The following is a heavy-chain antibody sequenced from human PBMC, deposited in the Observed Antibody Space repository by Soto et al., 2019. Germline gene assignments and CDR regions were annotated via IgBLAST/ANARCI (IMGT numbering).Heavy chain of an antibody. CDR1: GFSLSTTGVG. D-gene: IGHD3-10*01. Sequence: QITLKESGPTLVRPTQTLTLTCTFSGFSLSTTGVGVGWIRQPPGKALEWLALIYWDDDKRYSPSLKSRLTITKENPKNEVILTMTNMDPVDTATYSCAQRLRDYGLGRERANYFDPGGQGTLVTVSS. CDR2: IYWDDDK. CDR3: AQRLRDYGLGRERANYFDP. V-gene: IGHV2-5*02. J-gene: IGHJ5*02.